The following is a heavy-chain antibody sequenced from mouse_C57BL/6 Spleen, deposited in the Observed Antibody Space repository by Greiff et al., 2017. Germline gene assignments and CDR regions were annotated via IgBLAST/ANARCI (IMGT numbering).Heavy chain of an antibody. D-gene: IGHD2-3*01. Sequence: QVQLKESGPGLVQPSQSLSITCTVSGFSLTSYGVHWVRQSPGKGLEWLGVIWSGGSTDYNAAFISRLSISKDNSKSHVFFKMNSLQADDTAIYYCARKLIYDGYYVDYWGQGTSVTVSS. J-gene: IGHJ4*01. CDR3: ARKLIYDGYYVDY. CDR2: IWSGGST. V-gene: IGHV2-2*01. CDR1: GFSLTSYG.